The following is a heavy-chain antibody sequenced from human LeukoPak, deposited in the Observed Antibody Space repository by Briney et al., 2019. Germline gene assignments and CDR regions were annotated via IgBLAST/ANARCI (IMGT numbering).Heavy chain of an antibody. Sequence: ASVKVSCKASGYTFTSYAMHWVRQAPGQRLEWIGWINAGNGNTKYPQKFQGRVTITRDTSASTAYMELSSLRSEDTAVYYCARARALWFGSSLDYWGQGTLVTVSS. D-gene: IGHD3-10*01. J-gene: IGHJ4*02. CDR1: GYTFTSYA. CDR3: ARARALWFGSSLDY. CDR2: INAGNGNT. V-gene: IGHV1-3*01.